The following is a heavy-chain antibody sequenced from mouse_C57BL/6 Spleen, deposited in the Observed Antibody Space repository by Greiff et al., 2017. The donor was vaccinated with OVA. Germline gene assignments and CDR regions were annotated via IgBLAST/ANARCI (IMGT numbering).Heavy chain of an antibody. CDR2: ISSGGDYI. CDR1: GFTFSSYA. Sequence: EVQLVESGEGLVKPGGSLKLSCAASGFTFSSYAMSWVRQTPEQRLEWVAYISSGGDYIYYADTVKGRFTISRDNARNTLYLQLSSLKSEDTAMYYCTSYGSSFGYFDVWGTGTTVTVSS. D-gene: IGHD1-1*01. CDR3: TSYGSSFGYFDV. J-gene: IGHJ1*03. V-gene: IGHV5-9-1*02.